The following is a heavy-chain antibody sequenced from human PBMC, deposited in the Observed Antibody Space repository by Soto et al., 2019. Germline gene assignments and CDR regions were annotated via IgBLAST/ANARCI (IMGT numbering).Heavy chain of an antibody. D-gene: IGHD4-17*01. J-gene: IGHJ6*03. CDR2: ISWNSGSI. CDR1: GFTFDDYA. CDR3: AKDIGYGDSDPYYYYMDV. V-gene: IGHV3-9*01. Sequence: EVQLVESGGGLVQPGRSLRLSCAASGFTFDDYAMHWVRQAPGKGLEWVSGISWNSGSIGYADSVKGRFTISRDNAKNFLYLQMNSLRAEDTALYYCAKDIGYGDSDPYYYYMDVWGKGTTVTVSS.